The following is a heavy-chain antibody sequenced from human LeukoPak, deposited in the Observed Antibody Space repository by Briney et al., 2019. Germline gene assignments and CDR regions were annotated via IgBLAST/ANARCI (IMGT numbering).Heavy chain of an antibody. CDR3: ARLMAATDY. V-gene: IGHV4-39*01. CDR2: IYYSGST. J-gene: IGHJ4*02. CDR1: GGSISSSSYH. Sequence: SETLSLTCTVSGGSISSSSYHWGWVRQPPGKGLEWIGSIYYSGSTYHNPSLKSRVTISVDTSKNQISLKLSSVTAADTAVYYCARLMAATDYWGQGTLVTVSS. D-gene: IGHD2-15*01.